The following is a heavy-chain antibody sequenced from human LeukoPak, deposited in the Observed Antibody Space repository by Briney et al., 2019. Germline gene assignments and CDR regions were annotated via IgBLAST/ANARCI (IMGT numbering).Heavy chain of an antibody. CDR1: GFTLSSNY. V-gene: IGHV3-66*01. J-gene: IGHJ4*02. CDR3: ASSGWPYYFDY. CDR2: IYSGGST. D-gene: IGHD6-19*01. Sequence: GGSLRLSCAASGFTLSSNYMSWVRQAPGKGLEWVSVIYSGGSTYYADSVKGRFTISRDNSKNTLYLQMNSLRAEDTAVYYCASSGWPYYFDYWGQGTLVTVSS.